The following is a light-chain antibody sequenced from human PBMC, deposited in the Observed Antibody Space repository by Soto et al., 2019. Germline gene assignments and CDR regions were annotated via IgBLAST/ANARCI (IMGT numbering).Light chain of an antibody. CDR3: SSYTSSSRV. CDR1: SSDVGGYNY. CDR2: EVS. J-gene: IGLJ2*01. V-gene: IGLV2-14*01. Sequence: QSALTQPASVSGSPGQSITISCTGTSSDVGGYNYVSWYQQHPGKAPKLMIYEVSNRPSGVSKRFSGSKSGKTASLTISGLQAEDEADYYCSSYTSSSRVFGGGTKVTVL.